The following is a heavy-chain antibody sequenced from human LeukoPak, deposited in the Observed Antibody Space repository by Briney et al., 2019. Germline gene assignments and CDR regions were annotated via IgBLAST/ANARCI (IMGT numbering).Heavy chain of an antibody. CDR1: GGTFSSYA. V-gene: IGHV1-69*06. Sequence: SVKVSCKASGGTFSSYAISWVRQAPGQGLEWMGGIIPIFGTANYAQKFQGRVTITADKSTSTAYMELSSLRSDDTAVYYCARGDIVVVPAPDPDFRFDPWGQGTLVTVSS. CDR2: IIPIFGTA. J-gene: IGHJ5*02. D-gene: IGHD2-2*01. CDR3: ARGDIVVVPAPDPDFRFDP.